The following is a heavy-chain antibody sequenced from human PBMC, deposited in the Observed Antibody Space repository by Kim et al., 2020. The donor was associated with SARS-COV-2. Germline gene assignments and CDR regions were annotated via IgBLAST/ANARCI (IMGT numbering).Heavy chain of an antibody. J-gene: IGHJ5*02. CDR1: GFTFGDYA. CDR3: AKGGEAMADIRNWFDP. D-gene: IGHD5-18*01. V-gene: IGHV3-9*01. CDR2: ISWNSGSI. Sequence: GGSLRLSCAASGFTFGDYAMHWVRQAPGKGLEWVSGISWNSGSIGYADSVKGRFTISRDNAKNSLYLQMNSLRAEDTALYYCAKGGEAMADIRNWFDPWGQGTLVTVSS.